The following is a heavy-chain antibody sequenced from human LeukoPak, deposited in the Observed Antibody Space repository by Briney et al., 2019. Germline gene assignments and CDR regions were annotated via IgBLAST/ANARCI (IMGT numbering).Heavy chain of an antibody. CDR2: ISGSGGST. CDR3: AREEVYYYDSSDRYYFDY. J-gene: IGHJ4*02. CDR1: GFTFSSYA. Sequence: GGSLRLSCAASGFTFSSYAMSWVRQAPGKGLEWVSAISGSGGSTYYADSVKGRFTISRDNSKNTLYLQMNSLRAEDTAVYYCAREEVYYYDSSDRYYFDYWGQGTLVTVSS. D-gene: IGHD3-22*01. V-gene: IGHV3-23*01.